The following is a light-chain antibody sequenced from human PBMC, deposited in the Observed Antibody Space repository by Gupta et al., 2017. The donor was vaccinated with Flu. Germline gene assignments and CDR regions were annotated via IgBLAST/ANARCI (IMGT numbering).Light chain of an antibody. V-gene: IGKV1-33*01. J-gene: IGKJ2*01. CDR1: QDSAKY. CDR2: ETA. Sequence: DRLTISCQTIQDSAKYLKWYQLKPGEAPKSQRKETAHLQTGGPSRGSGRGGGSDVTFKKSGRQAEDDAAYFCLKYDTRRPYTFGQGTKVDI. CDR3: LKYDTRRPYT.